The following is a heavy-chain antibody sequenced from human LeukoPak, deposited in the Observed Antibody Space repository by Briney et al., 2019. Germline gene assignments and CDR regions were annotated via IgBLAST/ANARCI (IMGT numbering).Heavy chain of an antibody. CDR1: GGSISSYY. Sequence: SVTLSLTCTVSGGSISSYYWSWIRQPPGKGLEWIGYIYYSGSTNYNPSLKSRVTISVDTSKNQFSLKLSSVTAADTAVYYCARPLHDYGDYDFGYWGQGTLVTVSS. J-gene: IGHJ4*02. CDR2: IYYSGST. D-gene: IGHD4-17*01. V-gene: IGHV4-59*08. CDR3: ARPLHDYGDYDFGY.